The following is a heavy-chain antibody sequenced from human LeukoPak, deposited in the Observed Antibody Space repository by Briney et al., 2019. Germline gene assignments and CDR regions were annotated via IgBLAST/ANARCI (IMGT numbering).Heavy chain of an antibody. V-gene: IGHV4-34*01. D-gene: IGHD6-13*01. J-gene: IGHJ5*02. CDR2: INHSGST. CDR3: ARGKVSDVQQLALVWFDP. Sequence: SETLSLTCAVYGGSFSGYYWSWIRHPPGKGLEWIGEINHSGSTNYNPSLKSRVTISVDTSKNQFSLKLSSVTAADTAVYYCARGKVSDVQQLALVWFDPWGQGTLVTVSS. CDR1: GGSFSGYY.